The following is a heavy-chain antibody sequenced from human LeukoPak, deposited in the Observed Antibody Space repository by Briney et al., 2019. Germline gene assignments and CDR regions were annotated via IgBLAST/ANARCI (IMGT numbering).Heavy chain of an antibody. J-gene: IGHJ4*02. D-gene: IGHD3-10*01. Sequence: ASVKVSCKASGYTFTSYDINWVRQATGQGLEWMGWMNPNSGNTGYAQKFQGRVTMTRNTSISTAYMELSSLRSEDTAVYYCARGPQAAILLWFGEPYYFDYWGQGTLVTVSS. CDR3: ARGPQAAILLWFGEPYYFDY. V-gene: IGHV1-8*01. CDR1: GYTFTSYD. CDR2: MNPNSGNT.